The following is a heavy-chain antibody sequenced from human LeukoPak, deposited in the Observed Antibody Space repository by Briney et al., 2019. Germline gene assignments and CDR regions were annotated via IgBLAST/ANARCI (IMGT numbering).Heavy chain of an antibody. V-gene: IGHV1-69*05. D-gene: IGHD6-6*01. CDR1: GGTFSSYA. J-gene: IGHJ4*02. CDR3: ARGKYSSSPGSFDY. CDR2: IIPIFGTA. Sequence: GASVKVSCKASGGTFSSYAISWVRQAPGQGLEWMGGIIPIFGTANYAQKFQGRVTITTGESTSTAYMELSSLRSEDTAVYYCARGKYSSSPGSFDYWGQGTLVTVSS.